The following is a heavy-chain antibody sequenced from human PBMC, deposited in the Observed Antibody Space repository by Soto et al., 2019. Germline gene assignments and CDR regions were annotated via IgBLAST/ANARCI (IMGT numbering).Heavy chain of an antibody. J-gene: IGHJ4*02. CDR1: GFTFDDYG. CDR3: ARHSPKSSGWYVDY. D-gene: IGHD6-19*01. V-gene: IGHV3-20*01. Sequence: GGSLRLSCAASGFTFDDYGMSWVRQAPGKGLEWVSGINWNGGSTGYADSVKGRFTISRDNAKNSLYLQMNSLRAEDTALYHCARHSPKSSGWYVDYWGQGTLVTVSS. CDR2: INWNGGST.